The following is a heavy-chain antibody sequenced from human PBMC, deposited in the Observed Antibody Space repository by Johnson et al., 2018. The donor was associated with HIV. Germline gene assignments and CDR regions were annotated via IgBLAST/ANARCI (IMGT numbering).Heavy chain of an antibody. CDR2: IKQDGSEK. Sequence: VQLVESGGGLVQPGGSLRLSCAASGITFSSYWMSWVRPAPGKGLEWVANIKQDGSEKYYVDSVKGRFTISRDNAKNSLDLEMNSLRAEDTAVYYCARDGDNPRIWGQGTMVTVSS. CDR3: ARDGDNPRI. V-gene: IGHV3-7*01. CDR1: GITFSSYW. D-gene: IGHD7-27*01. J-gene: IGHJ3*02.